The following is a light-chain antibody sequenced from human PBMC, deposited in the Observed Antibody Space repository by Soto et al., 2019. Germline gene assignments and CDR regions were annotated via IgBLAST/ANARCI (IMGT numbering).Light chain of an antibody. J-gene: IGKJ2*01. CDR3: QQRSNWPYT. CDR2: DAS. CDR1: QSVSSY. Sequence: EFVLTQSPATLSLSPGERATLSCRASQSVSSYLAWYQQKPGQAPGLLIYDASNRATGIPARFSGSGSGTDFTLTISSLEPEDFAVYYCQQRSNWPYTCGQGTKLEIK. V-gene: IGKV3-11*01.